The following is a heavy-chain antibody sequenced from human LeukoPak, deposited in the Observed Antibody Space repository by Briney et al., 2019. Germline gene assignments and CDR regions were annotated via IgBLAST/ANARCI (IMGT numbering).Heavy chain of an antibody. CDR3: ARDQAVLAVAGRGFDY. D-gene: IGHD6-19*01. J-gene: IGHJ4*02. V-gene: IGHV3-33*01. Sequence: GRSLRLSCAASGFNFSSYGMHWVRQAPGKGLEWVAVIWYDGSNKYYADSVKGRFTISRDNSKNTLYLQMNSLRAEDTAVYYCARDQAVLAVAGRGFDYWGQGTLVTVSS. CDR2: IWYDGSNK. CDR1: GFNFSSYG.